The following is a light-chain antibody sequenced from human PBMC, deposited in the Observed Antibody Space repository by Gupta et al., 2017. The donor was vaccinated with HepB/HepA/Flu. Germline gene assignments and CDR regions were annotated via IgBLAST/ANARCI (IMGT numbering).Light chain of an antibody. J-gene: IGKJ1*01. CDR1: QSVLYSSNNKNY. CDR2: WAS. V-gene: IGKV4-1*01. Sequence: GERATINCKSSQSVLYSSNNKNYLAWYQQKPGQPPKLLIYWASTRESGVPDRFSGSGSGTYFTLTISSLQAEDVAVYYCQQYYSTPWTFGQGTKVEIK. CDR3: QQYYSTPWT.